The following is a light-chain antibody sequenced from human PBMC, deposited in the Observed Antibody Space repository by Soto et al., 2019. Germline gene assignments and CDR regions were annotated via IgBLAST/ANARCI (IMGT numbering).Light chain of an antibody. Sequence: QSVLTQPASVSGSPGQSITISCTGTSSDVDGYKYVSWYQQHPGKAPKLMIYAVSNRPSGVSNRFSGSKSGDTASLTISGLQAEDEAEYYCSSYTSRSTFWVFGGGTKVTVL. CDR2: AVS. CDR3: SSYTSRSTFWV. V-gene: IGLV2-14*01. CDR1: SSDVDGYKY. J-gene: IGLJ3*02.